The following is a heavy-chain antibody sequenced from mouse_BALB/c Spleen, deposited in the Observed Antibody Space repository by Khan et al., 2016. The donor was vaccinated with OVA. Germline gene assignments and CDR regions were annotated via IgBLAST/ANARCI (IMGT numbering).Heavy chain of an antibody. V-gene: IGHV3-2*02. Sequence: EVKLLESGPGLVKPSQSLSLTCTVTGYSITSGYAWNWIRQFPGNKLEWMGYISYSGVTSYTPSLQSRISITRDTSKNQFFLQLNSVTTEDTATYYCARGNYYGYYFDYWGQGTTRTVSS. CDR1: GYSITSGYA. J-gene: IGHJ2*01. D-gene: IGHD1-1*01. CDR3: ARGNYYGYYFDY. CDR2: ISYSGVT.